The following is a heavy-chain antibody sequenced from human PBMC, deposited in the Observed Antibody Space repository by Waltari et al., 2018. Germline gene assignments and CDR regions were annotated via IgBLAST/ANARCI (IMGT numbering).Heavy chain of an antibody. J-gene: IGHJ5*02. CDR1: GYTFSDFV. Sequence: QAQLVQSGAAVKKAGASVKVSCRASGYTFSDFVISWVRRAPGQGLEWMGWNRPNNGTKNHEQKIQDRIIMTKDTSPRTVYREVNYLTSDDTAVYYWAGERQRGMEDGYLMALDPWGQGTLVTVSS. CDR2: NRPNNGTK. V-gene: IGHV1-18*01. CDR3: AGERQRGMEDGYLMALDP. D-gene: IGHD2-21*02.